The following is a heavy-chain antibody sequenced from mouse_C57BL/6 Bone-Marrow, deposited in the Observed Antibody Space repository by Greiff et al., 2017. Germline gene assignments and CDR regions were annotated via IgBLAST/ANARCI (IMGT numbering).Heavy chain of an antibody. CDR1: GYTFTSYW. J-gene: IGHJ4*01. V-gene: IGHV1-55*01. CDR3: ARSSITTVTARGYAMDY. CDR2: IYPGSGST. D-gene: IGHD1-1*01. Sequence: VQLQQPGAELVKPGASVKMSCKASGYTFTSYWITWVKQRPGQGLEWIGDIYPGSGSTNSNEKFKSKATLTVDTSSSTAYMQLSSLTSEDSAVYYCARSSITTVTARGYAMDYWGQGTSVTVSS.